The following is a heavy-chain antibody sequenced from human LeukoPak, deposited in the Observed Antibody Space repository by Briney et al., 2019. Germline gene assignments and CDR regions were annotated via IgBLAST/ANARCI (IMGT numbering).Heavy chain of an antibody. V-gene: IGHV3-21*01. Sequence: PGGSLRLSCAASGFTFSSYGMHWDRQAPGKGLEWVSSISSRSGYIYYADSVKGRFTISRDNAKNSLYLQMNSLRAEDTAVYYCARDFGRYYFDYWGQGTLVTVSS. CDR1: GFTFSSYG. CDR3: ARDFGRYYFDY. CDR2: ISSRSGYI. D-gene: IGHD3-10*01. J-gene: IGHJ4*02.